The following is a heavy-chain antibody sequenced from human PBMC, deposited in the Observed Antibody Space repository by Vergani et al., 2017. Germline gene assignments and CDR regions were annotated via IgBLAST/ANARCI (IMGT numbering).Heavy chain of an antibody. CDR3: ARDRYNLSSGSYPYFYCYGLDV. D-gene: IGHD3-10*01. Sequence: EVQLVESGGGLVKRGGSLRLSCAASGFTFSSYSMNWVRQAPGKGREWVSSITSSSSYIHYSDSLKGRFTISRDNAKSSLYLQMNSLSAEDTGVYYCARDRYNLSSGSYPYFYCYGLDVWGQGTTVTVSS. CDR2: ITSSSSYI. CDR1: GFTFSSYS. J-gene: IGHJ6*02. V-gene: IGHV3-21*01.